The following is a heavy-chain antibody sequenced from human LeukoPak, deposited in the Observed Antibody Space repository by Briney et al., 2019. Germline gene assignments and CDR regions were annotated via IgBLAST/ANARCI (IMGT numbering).Heavy chain of an antibody. Sequence: GGSLRLSCAASGFTFSSYGMHWVRQAPGKGLEWVAVISYDGSNKYYADSVKGRFTISRDNSKNTLYLQMNSLRAEDTAVYYCAKAGVGAMDDAFDIWGQGTMVTVSS. CDR3: AKAGVGAMDDAFDI. CDR2: ISYDGSNK. J-gene: IGHJ3*02. D-gene: IGHD1-26*01. CDR1: GFTFSSYG. V-gene: IGHV3-30*18.